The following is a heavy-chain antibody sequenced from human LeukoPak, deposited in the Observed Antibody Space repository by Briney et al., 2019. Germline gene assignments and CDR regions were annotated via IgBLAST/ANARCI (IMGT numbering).Heavy chain of an antibody. CDR3: ARLRGYGYHYSGMDV. V-gene: IGHV3-30*02. Sequence: PGGSLRLPCAASGFTFSSYGMHWVRQAPGKGLEWVAFIRYDGSNKYYADSVKGRFTISRDNSKNTLYLQMNSLRAEDTAVYYCARLRGYGYHYSGMDVWGQGTTVTVSS. CDR1: GFTFSSYG. J-gene: IGHJ6*02. D-gene: IGHD3-16*01. CDR2: IRYDGSNK.